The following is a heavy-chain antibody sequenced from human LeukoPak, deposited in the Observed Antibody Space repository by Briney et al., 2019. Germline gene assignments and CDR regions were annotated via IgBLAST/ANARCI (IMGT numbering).Heavy chain of an antibody. D-gene: IGHD4-23*01. J-gene: IGHJ4*02. CDR3: ARVGGEKVGTLPLYYFDY. CDR1: GGSISSSSYY. Sequence: SETLSLTCTVSGGSISSSSYYWGWIRQPPGKGLEWIGSIYYSGSTNYNPSLKSRVTISVDTSKNQFSLKLSSVTAADTAVYYCARVGGEKVGTLPLYYFDYWGQGTLVTVSS. V-gene: IGHV4-39*07. CDR2: IYYSGST.